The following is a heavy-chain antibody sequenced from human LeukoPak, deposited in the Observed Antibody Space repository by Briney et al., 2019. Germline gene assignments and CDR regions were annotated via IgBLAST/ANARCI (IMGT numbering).Heavy chain of an antibody. CDR3: ARGIKTVTIFGVVIIPHSWFDH. CDR2: INHSGST. J-gene: IGHJ5*02. V-gene: IGHV4-34*01. D-gene: IGHD3-3*01. CDR1: GGSFSGYY. Sequence: PSETLSLTCAVYGGSFSGYYWSWLRQPPGKGLEGMGEINHSGSTNYNPSLKSRVTISVDTSKNQFSLKLSSVTAADTAVYYCARGIKTVTIFGVVIIPHSWFDHWGQGTLVTVSS.